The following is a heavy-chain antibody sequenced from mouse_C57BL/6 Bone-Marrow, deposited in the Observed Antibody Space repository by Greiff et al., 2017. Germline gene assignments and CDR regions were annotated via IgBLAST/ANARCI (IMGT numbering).Heavy chain of an antibody. V-gene: IGHV1-69*01. CDR1: GYTFTSYW. J-gene: IGHJ3*01. D-gene: IGHD2-3*01. CDR2: IDPSDSYT. CDR3: ASEDDGYCSAWCAY. Sequence: QVQLQQPGAELVMPGASVKLSCKASGYTFTSYWMHWVKQRPGQGLEWIGEIDPSDSYTNYNQKFKGKSTLTVDKSSSTAYMQLSSLTSEDSAVYYCASEDDGYCSAWCAYWGQGTLVTVSA.